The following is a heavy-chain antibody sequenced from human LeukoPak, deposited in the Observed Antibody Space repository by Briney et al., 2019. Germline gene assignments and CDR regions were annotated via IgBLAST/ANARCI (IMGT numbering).Heavy chain of an antibody. D-gene: IGHD3-3*01. CDR3: ARGKWLLSKNWFDP. Sequence: GASVKVSCKASGYTFTSHGISWVRQAPGQGLEWMGWISAYNGNTNYAQKLQGRVTMTTDTSTSTAYMELRSLRSDDTAVYYCARGKWLLSKNWFDPWGQGTLVTVSS. CDR2: ISAYNGNT. J-gene: IGHJ5*02. CDR1: GYTFTSHG. V-gene: IGHV1-18*01.